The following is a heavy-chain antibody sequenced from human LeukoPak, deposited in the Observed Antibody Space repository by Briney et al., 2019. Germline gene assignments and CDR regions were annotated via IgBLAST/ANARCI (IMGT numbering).Heavy chain of an antibody. CDR2: ISTSSSYI. Sequence: PGGSLRLSCAASGFTFSSYSMNWVRQAPGKGLERVSFISTSSSYIYYADSVKGRFTIYRDDAKNSLYLQMNSLRAEDTAVYYCARDVNWNYCDYWGHGTLVTVSS. D-gene: IGHD1-20*01. CDR3: ARDVNWNYCDY. V-gene: IGHV3-21*01. J-gene: IGHJ4*01. CDR1: GFTFSSYS.